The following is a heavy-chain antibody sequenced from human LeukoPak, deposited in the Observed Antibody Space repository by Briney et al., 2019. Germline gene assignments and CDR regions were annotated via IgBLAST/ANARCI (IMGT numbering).Heavy chain of an antibody. V-gene: IGHV1-46*01. D-gene: IGHD3-10*01. J-gene: IGHJ4*02. Sequence: ASVKVSCKASGYTFTSYYIHWVRQAPGQGLEWMGIMNPSDGRTSYAQKFQGRVTMARDTSTSTVYMELSSLRSEDTAVYYCATPIGEDFGYWGQGTLVTVSS. CDR2: MNPSDGRT. CDR1: GYTFTSYY. CDR3: ATPIGEDFGY.